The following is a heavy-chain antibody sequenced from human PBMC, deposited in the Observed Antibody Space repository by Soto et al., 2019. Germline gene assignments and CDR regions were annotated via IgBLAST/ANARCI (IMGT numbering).Heavy chain of an antibody. D-gene: IGHD3-10*01. CDR2: IYYSGST. CDR1: GGSISSGSYY. CDR3: ATRTDYYYGSGSLGGMDV. Sequence: QVQLQESGPGLVKPSQTLSLTCTVSGGSISSGSYYWSWIRQLPGKGLEWIGYIYYSGSTYYNPSLTRRVNLSVDTSKNQFSQKLNSVTAADTAVYYCATRTDYYYGSGSLGGMDVWGQGTTVTVSS. V-gene: IGHV4-31*03. J-gene: IGHJ6*02.